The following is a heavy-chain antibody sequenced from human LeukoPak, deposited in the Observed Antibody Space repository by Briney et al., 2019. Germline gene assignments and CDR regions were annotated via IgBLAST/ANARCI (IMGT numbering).Heavy chain of an antibody. CDR2: ISGSGGST. CDR1: GFTFDSYA. Sequence: GGSLRLSCAASGFTFDSYAMSWVRQAPGKGLEWGSSISGSGGSTYYADSVKGRFTISRDNSKNTPYLQMNSLRAEDTAVYYCAKGRPPGVIMAGRGGFDYWGQGTLVTVSS. J-gene: IGHJ4*02. CDR3: AKGRPPGVIMAGRGGFDY. D-gene: IGHD5-12*01. V-gene: IGHV3-23*01.